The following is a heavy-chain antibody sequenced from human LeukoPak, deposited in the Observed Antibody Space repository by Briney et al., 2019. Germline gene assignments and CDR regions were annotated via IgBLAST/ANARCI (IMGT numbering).Heavy chain of an antibody. D-gene: IGHD2-21*01. J-gene: IGHJ3*02. CDR3: ASRIFCGGDCYGAFDI. V-gene: IGHV3-11*04. CDR2: ISSSGSTI. Sequence: PGGSLRLSCAVSGFTFSDYYMSWIRQAPGKGLEWVSYISSSGSTIYYADFVKGRFTISRDNAKNSLYLQMNSLRAEDTAFYYCASRIFCGGDCYGAFDIWGQGTMVTVSS. CDR1: GFTFSDYY.